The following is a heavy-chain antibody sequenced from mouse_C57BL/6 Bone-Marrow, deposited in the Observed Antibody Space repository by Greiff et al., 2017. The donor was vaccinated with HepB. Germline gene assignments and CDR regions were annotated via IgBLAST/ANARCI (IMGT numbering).Heavy chain of an antibody. V-gene: IGHV5-6*01. CDR1: GFTFSSYG. D-gene: IGHD1-1*01. CDR2: ISSGGSYT. Sequence: VQVVESGGDLVKPGGSLKLSCAASGFTFSSYGMSWVRQTPDKRLEWVATISSGGSYTYYPDSVKGRFTISRDNAKNTLYLQMSSLKSEDTAMYYCARHLYGSSYVHYFDYWGQGTTLTVSS. CDR3: ARHLYGSSYVHYFDY. J-gene: IGHJ2*01.